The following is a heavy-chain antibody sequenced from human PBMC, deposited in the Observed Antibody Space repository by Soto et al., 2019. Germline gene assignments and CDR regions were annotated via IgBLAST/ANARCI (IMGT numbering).Heavy chain of an antibody. CDR3: ARAPMVWVVILRWNWFVP. CDR2: INHSGST. J-gene: IGHJ5*02. CDR1: GGSFSGYY. Sequence: SETLSLTCAVYGGSFSGYYWSWIRQPPGKGLEWIGEINHSGSTNYNPSLKSRVTISVDTSKNQFSLKLSSVTAADTAVYYCARAPMVWVVILRWNWFVPRGQGTLVTVFS. V-gene: IGHV4-34*01. D-gene: IGHD3-10*01.